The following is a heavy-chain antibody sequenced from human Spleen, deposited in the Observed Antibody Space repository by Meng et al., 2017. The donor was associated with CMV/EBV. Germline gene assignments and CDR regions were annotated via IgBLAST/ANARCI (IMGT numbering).Heavy chain of an antibody. CDR1: GFTFSSYE. Sequence: GGSLRLSCAGSGFTFSSYEMNWVRQAPGKGLEWVSAISGSGGSTYYADSVKGRFTISRDNSKNTLYLQMNSLRAEDTAVYYCAKTLTVVTPNDAFDIWGQGTMVTVSS. CDR2: ISGSGGST. V-gene: IGHV3-23*01. CDR3: AKTLTVVTPNDAFDI. D-gene: IGHD4-23*01. J-gene: IGHJ3*02.